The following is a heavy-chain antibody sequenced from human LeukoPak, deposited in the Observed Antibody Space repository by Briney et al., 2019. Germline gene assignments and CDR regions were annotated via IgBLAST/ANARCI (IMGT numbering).Heavy chain of an antibody. J-gene: IGHJ5*02. V-gene: IGHV4-59*01. CDR3: ARVSVGLLNWFDP. D-gene: IGHD2-21*02. CDR2: IYYSGST. Sequence: SETLSLTCTVSGGSISSYYWSWIRQPPGKGLEWIGYIYYSGSTNYNPSLKSRVTISVDTSKNQFSLKLSSVTAADTAVYYCARVSVGLLNWFDPWGQGTLVTVSS. CDR1: GGSISSYY.